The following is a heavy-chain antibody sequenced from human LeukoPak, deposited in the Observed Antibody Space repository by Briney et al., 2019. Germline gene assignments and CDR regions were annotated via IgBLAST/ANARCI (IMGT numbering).Heavy chain of an antibody. CDR1: GYSFANYW. CDR3: ARGGRLSSDGSWTWFDP. Sequence: GESLKISCKTFGYSFANYWIGWVRQMPGKGLEWMGIIYPGDSDTRYSPSFQGQVTISADKSISTAYLQWSSLKASDTAMYYCARGGRLSSDGSWTWFDPWGQGTLVTVSS. CDR2: IYPGDSDT. V-gene: IGHV5-51*01. D-gene: IGHD2-15*01. J-gene: IGHJ5*02.